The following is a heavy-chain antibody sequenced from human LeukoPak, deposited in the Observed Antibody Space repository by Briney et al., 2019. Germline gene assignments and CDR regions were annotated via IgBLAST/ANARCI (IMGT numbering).Heavy chain of an antibody. CDR3: AREGAGITIFGVVIRNWFDP. CDR1: GGSISSSSYY. V-gene: IGHV4-39*07. Sequence: PSETLSLTCTVSGGSISSSSYYWGWIRQPPGKGLEWIGSIYYSGSTYYNPPLKSRVTISVDTSKNQFSLKLSSVTAADTAVYYCAREGAGITIFGVVIRNWFDPWGQGTLVTVS. CDR2: IYYSGST. D-gene: IGHD3-3*01. J-gene: IGHJ5*02.